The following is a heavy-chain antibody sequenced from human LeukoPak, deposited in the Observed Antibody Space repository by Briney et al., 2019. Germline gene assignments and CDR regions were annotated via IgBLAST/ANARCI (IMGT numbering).Heavy chain of an antibody. J-gene: IGHJ3*02. CDR2: INSNSGDT. D-gene: IGHD3-10*01. V-gene: IGHV1-2*02. CDR3: ARELWFGELSI. CDR1: GYSFTDYY. Sequence: ASVKVSCKASGYSFTDYYLHWVRQAHGQGLEWMGWINSNSGDTKYAQKFQGRVTMTRDTSISTAYMEVSRLRSDDTAVYHCARELWFGELSIWGQGTMVTVSS.